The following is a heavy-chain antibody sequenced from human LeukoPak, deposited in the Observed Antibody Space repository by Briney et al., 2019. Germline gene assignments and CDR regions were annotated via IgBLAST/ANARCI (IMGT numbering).Heavy chain of an antibody. D-gene: IGHD6-19*01. Sequence: GRSLRLSCAASGFTFSSYAMHWVRQAPGKGLEWLAVISYDGSNKYYADSVKGRFTISRDNSKNTLYLQMNSLRPEDTAVYYCSGSSGWYSYFDYWGQGTLVTVSS. V-gene: IGHV3-30*01. CDR1: GFTFSSYA. CDR3: SGSSGWYSYFDY. J-gene: IGHJ4*02. CDR2: ISYDGSNK.